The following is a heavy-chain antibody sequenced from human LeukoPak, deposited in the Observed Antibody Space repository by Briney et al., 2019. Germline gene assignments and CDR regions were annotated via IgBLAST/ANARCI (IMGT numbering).Heavy chain of an antibody. CDR1: GGSISSGGYY. D-gene: IGHD1-14*01. CDR3: ARDGAGTGQFDY. Sequence: SETLSLTCTASGGSISSGGYYWSWIRQHPGKGLEWIGYIYYIGTTYYNPSLKSRVTISVDTSKNQFSLKLSSVTAADTAVYYCARDGAGTGQFDYWGQGTLVTVSS. J-gene: IGHJ4*02. V-gene: IGHV4-31*03. CDR2: IYYIGTT.